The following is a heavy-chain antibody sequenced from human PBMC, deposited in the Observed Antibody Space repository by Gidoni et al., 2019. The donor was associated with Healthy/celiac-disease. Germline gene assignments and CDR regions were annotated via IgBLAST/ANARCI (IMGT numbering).Heavy chain of an antibody. CDR1: GFTFSSYG. CDR2: IWYDGSNK. V-gene: IGHV3-33*01. Sequence: QVQLVESGGGVVQPGRSLRLSCAASGFTFSSYGMHWVRQAPGKGLEWVAVIWYDGSNKYYADSVKGRFTISRDNSKNTLYLQMNSLRAEDTAVYYCARVLAVAGPEAFDIWGQGTMVTVSS. CDR3: ARVLAVAGPEAFDI. J-gene: IGHJ3*02. D-gene: IGHD6-19*01.